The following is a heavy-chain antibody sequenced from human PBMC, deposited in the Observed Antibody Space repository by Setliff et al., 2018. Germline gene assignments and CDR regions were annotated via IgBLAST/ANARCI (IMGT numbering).Heavy chain of an antibody. V-gene: IGHV4-4*07. CDR3: ARDRTYYGSGTYTRYFDY. D-gene: IGHD3-10*01. J-gene: IGHJ4*02. Sequence: SETLSLTCTVSGGSINNYYWSWIRQPAGKGLEWIGRVYSNVGTNFNPSLKSRVTMSVDASKNQISLKLNSVTAADTAVYYCARDRTYYGSGTYTRYFDYWGQGTLVTVSS. CDR1: GGSINNYY. CDR2: VYSNVGT.